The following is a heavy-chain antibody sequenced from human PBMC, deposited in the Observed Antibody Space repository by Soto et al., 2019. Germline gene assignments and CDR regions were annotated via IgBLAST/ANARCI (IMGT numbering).Heavy chain of an antibody. CDR2: INPSGGST. Sequence: GSVKVSCKASGYTFTSYYMHWVRQAPGQGLEWMGIINPSGGSTSYAQKFQGRVTMTRDTSTSTVYMELSSLRSEDTAVYYCAVPSIAVAGTIHLDYWGQGTLVTVS. V-gene: IGHV1-46*01. J-gene: IGHJ4*02. CDR1: GYTFTSYY. CDR3: AVPSIAVAGTIHLDY. D-gene: IGHD6-19*01.